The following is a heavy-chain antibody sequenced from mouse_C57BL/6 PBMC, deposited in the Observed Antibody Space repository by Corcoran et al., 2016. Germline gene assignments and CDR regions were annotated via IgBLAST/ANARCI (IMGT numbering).Heavy chain of an antibody. J-gene: IGHJ2*01. CDR3: ARTAYYSNYFDY. CDR1: GYTFTTYG. CDR2: INTYSGVP. D-gene: IGHD2-5*01. Sequence: QIQLVQSGPELKKPGETVKISCKASGYTFTTYGLSWVKQAPGKGLKWMGWINTYSGVPTYADDFKGRFAFSLETSASTAYLQINNLKNEDTATYFCARTAYYSNYFDYWGQGTTLTVSS. V-gene: IGHV9-3*01.